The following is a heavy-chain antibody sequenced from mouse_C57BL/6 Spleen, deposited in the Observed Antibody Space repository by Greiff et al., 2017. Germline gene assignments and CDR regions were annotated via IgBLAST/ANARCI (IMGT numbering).Heavy chain of an antibody. J-gene: IGHJ3*01. V-gene: IGHV5-4*01. D-gene: IGHD2-2*01. Sequence: DVMLVESGGGLVKPGGSLKLSCAASGFTFSSYAMSWVRQTPEKRLEWVATISDGGSYTYYPDNVKGRFTISRDNAKNNLYLQLSHLKSEDTAMYYCARDNYGYDAWFAYWGQGTLVTVSA. CDR1: GFTFSSYA. CDR2: ISDGGSYT. CDR3: ARDNYGYDAWFAY.